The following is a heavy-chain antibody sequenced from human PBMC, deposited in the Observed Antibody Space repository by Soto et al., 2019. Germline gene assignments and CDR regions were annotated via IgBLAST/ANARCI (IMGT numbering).Heavy chain of an antibody. CDR2: INHSGST. J-gene: IGHJ4*02. Sequence: SETLSLTCAVYGGSFSGYYWSWIRQPPGKGLEWIGEINHSGSTNYNPSLKSRVTISVDTSKNQFSLKLSSVTAADTAVYYCAREFRFFPFDYWGQGTLVTVSS. V-gene: IGHV4-34*01. D-gene: IGHD3-3*01. CDR1: GGSFSGYY. CDR3: AREFRFFPFDY.